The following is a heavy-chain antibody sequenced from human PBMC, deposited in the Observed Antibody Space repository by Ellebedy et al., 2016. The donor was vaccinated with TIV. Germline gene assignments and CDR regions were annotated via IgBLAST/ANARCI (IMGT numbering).Heavy chain of an antibody. CDR2: IKQDGSAK. CDR1: GFTFSSYW. D-gene: IGHD4-17*01. J-gene: IGHJ3*02. V-gene: IGHV3-7*01. Sequence: GESLKISCAASGFTFSSYWMNWVRQAPGKGLEWVANIKQDGSAKYYVDSVKGRFTISKDNAKNSLYLQMNSLRAEDTAVYYCAITVPTGGAFDIWGQGTMVTVSS. CDR3: AITVPTGGAFDI.